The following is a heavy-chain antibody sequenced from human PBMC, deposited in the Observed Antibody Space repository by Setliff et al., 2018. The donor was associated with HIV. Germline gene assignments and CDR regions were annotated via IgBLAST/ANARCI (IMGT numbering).Heavy chain of an antibody. D-gene: IGHD6-6*01. Sequence: SETLSLTCSVSGDSISDITYYWGWIRQPPGKGLEWIGNIYHSGSTLYKPSLKSRVTMSVDTSKHQFSLKLNSVTAADTAVYHCARLSSYRSSSYYFDYWGQGALVTVSS. CDR3: ARLSSYRSSSYYFDY. J-gene: IGHJ4*02. CDR1: GDSISDITYY. V-gene: IGHV4-39*01. CDR2: IYHSGST.